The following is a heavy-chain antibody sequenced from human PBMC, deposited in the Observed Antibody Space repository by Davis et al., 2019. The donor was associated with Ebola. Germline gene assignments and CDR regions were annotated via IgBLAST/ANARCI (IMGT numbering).Heavy chain of an antibody. J-gene: IGHJ5*02. V-gene: IGHV4-59*12. CDR3: ARGIATHDP. D-gene: IGHD6-13*01. CDR2: IYYSGST. CDR1: GGSISSYY. Sequence: SETLSLTCTVSGGSISSYYWSWIRQPPGKGLEWIGYIYYSGSTYYNPSLKSRVTISVDTSKNQFSLKLSSVTAADTAVYYCARGIATHDPWGQGTLVTVSS.